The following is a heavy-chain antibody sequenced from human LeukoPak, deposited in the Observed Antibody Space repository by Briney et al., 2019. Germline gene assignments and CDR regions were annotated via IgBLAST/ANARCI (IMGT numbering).Heavy chain of an antibody. CDR3: AKGRSRGVAAVAANWFDP. CDR2: ISGSGGST. V-gene: IGHV3-23*01. J-gene: IGHJ5*02. CDR1: GFTFSSYA. D-gene: IGHD6-13*01. Sequence: GGSLRLSCAASGFTFSSYAMSWVRQAPGKGLEWVSAISGSGGSTYYADSVKGRFTISRDNSKNTLYLQMNSLRAEDTAVYYCAKGRSRGVAAVAANWFDPWGQGTLVTVSS.